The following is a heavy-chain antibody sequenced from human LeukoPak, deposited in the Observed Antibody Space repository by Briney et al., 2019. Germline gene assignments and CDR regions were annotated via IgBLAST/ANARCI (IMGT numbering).Heavy chain of an antibody. CDR1: GFTFSDHY. V-gene: IGHV3-30*18. D-gene: IGHD3-16*01. Sequence: GGSLRLSCAASGFTFSDHYMDWVRQAPGKGLEWVAVLSYDGSKKYYADSVRGRVTISRDNAKNSLYLQMNSLRAEDTALYYCAKEALRGAFDIWGQGTMVTVSS. J-gene: IGHJ3*02. CDR2: LSYDGSKK. CDR3: AKEALRGAFDI.